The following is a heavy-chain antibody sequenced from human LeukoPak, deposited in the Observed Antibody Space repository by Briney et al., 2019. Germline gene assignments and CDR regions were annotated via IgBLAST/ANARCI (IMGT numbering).Heavy chain of an antibody. V-gene: IGHV3-48*01. CDR1: GFTFSSYS. J-gene: IGHJ6*03. D-gene: IGHD3-10*01. CDR3: AKNRLLWFGDSPYYYYYMDV. Sequence: GGSLRLSCAASGFTFSSYSMNWVRQAPGKGLEWVSYISSRSSTIYYADSVKGRFTISRDNAKNSLYLQMNSLRAEDTAVYYCAKNRLLWFGDSPYYYYYMDVWGKGTTVTISS. CDR2: ISSRSSTI.